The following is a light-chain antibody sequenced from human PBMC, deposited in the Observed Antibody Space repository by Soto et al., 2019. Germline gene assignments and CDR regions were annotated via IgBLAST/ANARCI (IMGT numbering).Light chain of an antibody. CDR3: QQRSNWPLT. Sequence: EIVLTQSPATLSLSPGERATLSCRASQSISGYLAWYQQKPGQAPRLLIYDASNRATGISARFSGSGSGTDFTVTISSLEPEDFAVYYCQQRSNWPLTFGGGTKVEIK. J-gene: IGKJ4*01. V-gene: IGKV3-11*01. CDR1: QSISGY. CDR2: DAS.